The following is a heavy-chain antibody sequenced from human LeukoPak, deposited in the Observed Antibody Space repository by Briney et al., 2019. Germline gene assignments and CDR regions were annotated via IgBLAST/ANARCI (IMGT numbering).Heavy chain of an antibody. J-gene: IGHJ3*02. CDR3: ARDGGSRLAYCGGDCLDAFGI. CDR2: IYYSGST. CDR1: GGSVSSGSYY. D-gene: IGHD2-21*02. Sequence: SETLSLTCTVSGGSVSSGSYYWGWIRQPPGKGLEWIGSIYYSGSTYYNPSLKSRVTISVDTSKNQFSLKLSSVTAADTAVYYCARDGGSRLAYCGGDCLDAFGIWGQGTMVTVSS. V-gene: IGHV4-39*02.